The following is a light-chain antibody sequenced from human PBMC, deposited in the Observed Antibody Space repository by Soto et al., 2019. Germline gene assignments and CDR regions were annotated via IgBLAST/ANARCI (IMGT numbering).Light chain of an antibody. Sequence: QSALTQPASLSGSPGQSITISCTGTSSDIGAYDYVSWYQQHPGKAPKLMVYEVSDRPSGVSNRFSGSKSGNTASLTISGLQAEDEADYYCSSYTITSTYVFGTGTKVTVL. J-gene: IGLJ1*01. CDR3: SSYTITSTYV. V-gene: IGLV2-14*01. CDR1: SSDIGAYDY. CDR2: EVS.